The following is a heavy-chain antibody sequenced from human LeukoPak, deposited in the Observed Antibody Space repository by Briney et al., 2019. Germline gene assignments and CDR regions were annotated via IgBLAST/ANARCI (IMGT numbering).Heavy chain of an antibody. D-gene: IGHD3-10*01. CDR1: GYTFTGYY. J-gene: IGHJ4*02. V-gene: IGHV1-2*02. Sequence: ASVTVSCKASGYTFTGYYMHWVRQAPGQGLEWMGWINPNSGGTNYAQKFQGRVTMTRDTSISTAYMELSRLRSDDTAVYYCARGRGSMVRGNTTDYWGQGTLVTVSS. CDR2: INPNSGGT. CDR3: ARGRGSMVRGNTTDY.